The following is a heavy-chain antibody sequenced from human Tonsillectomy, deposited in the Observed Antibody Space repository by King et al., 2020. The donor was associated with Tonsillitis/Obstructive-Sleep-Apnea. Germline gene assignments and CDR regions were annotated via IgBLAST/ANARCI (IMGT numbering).Heavy chain of an antibody. CDR1: GFTFSSYA. J-gene: IGHJ4*02. Sequence: QLVQSGGGLVQPGGSLRLSCAASGFTFSSYAMSWVRQAPGKGLGWVPVIVVMGGSKSNADSVRGRFTISRDNSKNTLYLQMNSLRAEDTAVYYCAKSEDYGGNSPIPFDYWGQGTLVTVSS. D-gene: IGHD4-23*01. CDR2: IVVMGGSK. CDR3: AKSEDYGGNSPIPFDY. V-gene: IGHV3-23*04.